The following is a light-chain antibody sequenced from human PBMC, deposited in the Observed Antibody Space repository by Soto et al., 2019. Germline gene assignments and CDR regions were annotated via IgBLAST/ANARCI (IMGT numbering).Light chain of an antibody. CDR1: QSVSTY. Sequence: VLTQSPVTLSLSPGDRATLSCRASQSVSTYLAWYRQVPGQPPRLLIYDTTNRAAGIPPRFSGSRSGTDFTLTISSVEPEDFGHYYCHQRNTFGQGTRLEIK. J-gene: IGKJ5*01. V-gene: IGKV3-11*01. CDR2: DTT. CDR3: HQRNT.